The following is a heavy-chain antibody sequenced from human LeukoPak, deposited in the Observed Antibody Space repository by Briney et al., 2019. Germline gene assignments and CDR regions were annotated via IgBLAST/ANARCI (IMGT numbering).Heavy chain of an antibody. D-gene: IGHD3-10*01. CDR3: ARVSRGSGSYYFDY. J-gene: IGHJ4*02. CDR1: GLTFSSYS. V-gene: IGHV3-21*01. Sequence: GGSLRLSCAASGLTFSSYSMNWVRQAPGKGLEWVSSISSSSSYIYYADSVKGRFTISRDNAKNSLYLQMNSLRAEDTAVYYCARVSRGSGSYYFDYWGQGTLVIVSS. CDR2: ISSSSSYI.